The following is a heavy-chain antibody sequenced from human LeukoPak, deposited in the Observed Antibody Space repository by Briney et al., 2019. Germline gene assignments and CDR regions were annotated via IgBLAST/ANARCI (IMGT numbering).Heavy chain of an antibody. Sequence: HPGGSLRLSCAASGFTFSSYGTHWVRQAPGKGLVWVSRINSDGSSTSYADSVKGRFTISRDNAKNTLYLQMNSLRAEDTALYYCARDAPYPAYNTYYYGMDVWGQGTTVTASS. D-gene: IGHD1-14*01. V-gene: IGHV3-74*01. J-gene: IGHJ6*02. CDR2: INSDGSST. CDR3: ARDAPYPAYNTYYYGMDV. CDR1: GFTFSSYG.